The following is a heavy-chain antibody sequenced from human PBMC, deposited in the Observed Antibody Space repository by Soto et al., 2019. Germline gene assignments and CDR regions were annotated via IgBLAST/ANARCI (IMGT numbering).Heavy chain of an antibody. CDR3: ARDLYDILTGPNF. Sequence: ESGGGVVQPGRSLRLSCAASGFTFSGYAMHWVRQAPGKGLEGVAVISYDGSNKYYADSVKGRFTISRDNCKNTLYLQMNGLSPEDAAVYYCARDLYDILTGPNFWGQGTLVTVSS. J-gene: IGHJ4*02. CDR2: ISYDGSNK. D-gene: IGHD3-9*01. V-gene: IGHV3-30-3*01. CDR1: GFTFSGYA.